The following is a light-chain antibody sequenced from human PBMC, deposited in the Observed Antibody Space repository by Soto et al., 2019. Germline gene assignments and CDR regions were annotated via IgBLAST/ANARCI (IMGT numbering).Light chain of an antibody. CDR3: CSYAGSYSVL. Sequence: QSVLTQPRSVSGSPGQSVTISCTGTSSDIGVYNYVSWYRQHPGKAPKLMIYDVSKRPSGVPYRFSGSKSGITASLTISGLQAEDEADYYCCSYAGSYSVLFGGGTKLTVL. CDR2: DVS. CDR1: SSDIGVYNY. V-gene: IGLV2-11*01. J-gene: IGLJ2*01.